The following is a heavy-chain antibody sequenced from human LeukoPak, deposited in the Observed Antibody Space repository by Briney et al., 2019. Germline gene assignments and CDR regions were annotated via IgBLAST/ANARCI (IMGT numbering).Heavy chain of an antibody. CDR3: ARVDFGDYFDTSDYHFFDF. J-gene: IGHJ4*02. CDR2: IRSESTFT. D-gene: IGHD3-22*01. CDR1: GFTFTAFS. Sequence: GGSLRLSCAASGFTFTAFSMSWVRQAPGKALEWVSSIRSESTFTSYSDSVKGRFTISRDNAKNSLHLQRNSLRAEDTAVYFCARVDFGDYFDTSDYHFFDFWGQGTLVTVSS. V-gene: IGHV3-21*06.